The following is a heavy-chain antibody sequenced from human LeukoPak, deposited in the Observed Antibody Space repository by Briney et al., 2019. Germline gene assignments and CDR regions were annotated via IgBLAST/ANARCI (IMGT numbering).Heavy chain of an antibody. CDR3: ARVTTVTTYYYYGMDV. CDR2: IYYSGST. V-gene: IGHV4-59*01. CDR1: GGSISSYY. J-gene: IGHJ6*02. D-gene: IGHD4-17*01. Sequence: SETLSLTCTVSGGSISSYYWSWIRQPPGKGLEWIGYIYYSGSTNYNPSLKSRVTISVDTSKNQFSLKLSSVTAADTAVYYCARVTTVTTYYYYGMDVWGQGITVTVSS.